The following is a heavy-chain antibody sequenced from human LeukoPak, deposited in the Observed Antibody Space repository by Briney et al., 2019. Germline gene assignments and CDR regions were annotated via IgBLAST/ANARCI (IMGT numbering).Heavy chain of an antibody. D-gene: IGHD6-13*01. Sequence: SETLSLTCAVYGGSFSGYYWSWILQPPGKGLEWIGEIDHSGSTNYNPSLKSRVTISVDTSKNQFSLKLSSVTAADTAVYYCARLPGYSSSWYWAGWFDPWGQGTLVTVSS. CDR3: ARLPGYSSSWYWAGWFDP. CDR2: IDHSGST. V-gene: IGHV4-34*01. J-gene: IGHJ5*02. CDR1: GGSFSGYY.